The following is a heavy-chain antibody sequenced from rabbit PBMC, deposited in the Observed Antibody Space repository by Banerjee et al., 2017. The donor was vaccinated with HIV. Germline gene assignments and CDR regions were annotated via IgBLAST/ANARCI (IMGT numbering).Heavy chain of an antibody. Sequence: QSLQESGGGLFQPGGSLALTCKASGFSFSGSYCVCWVRQAPGKGLEWIACIYVVSGTTYYASWAKGRFTISKTSSTTVTLQMTSLTAADTATYFCARNDGSFYSLNYLNLWGQGTLVTV. D-gene: IGHD8-1*01. CDR2: IYVVSGTT. V-gene: IGHV1S40*01. CDR1: GFSFSGSYC. CDR3: ARNDGSFYSLNYLNL. J-gene: IGHJ4*01.